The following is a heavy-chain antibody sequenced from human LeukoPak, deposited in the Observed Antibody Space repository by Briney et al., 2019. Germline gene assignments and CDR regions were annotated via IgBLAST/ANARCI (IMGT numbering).Heavy chain of an antibody. J-gene: IGHJ4*02. CDR2: ISADNTNT. D-gene: IGHD2/OR15-2a*01. Sequence: GASVKVSCKASGYTFTGYDISWVRQAPGQGLEWMGWISADNTNTNYAQKLQGRVTMTTDTSTRTAYMELRSLRSDDTALYYCARAITTSGFRTDYWRQGTLVTVSS. CDR1: GYTFTGYD. V-gene: IGHV1-18*01. CDR3: ARAITTSGFRTDY.